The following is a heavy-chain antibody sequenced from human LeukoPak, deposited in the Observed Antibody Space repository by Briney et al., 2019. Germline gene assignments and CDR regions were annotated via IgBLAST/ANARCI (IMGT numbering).Heavy chain of an antibody. V-gene: IGHV1-69*06. D-gene: IGHD6-13*01. J-gene: IGHJ5*02. CDR2: IIPIFGTA. CDR1: GGTFSSYA. Sequence: ASVKVSCKASGGTFSSYAISWVRQAPGQGLEWMGGIIPIFGTANYAQKFQGRVTITADKSTSTAYMELSSLRSEDTAVYYCARERYSSSWYWFDPWGQGTLVTVSS. CDR3: ARERYSSSWYWFDP.